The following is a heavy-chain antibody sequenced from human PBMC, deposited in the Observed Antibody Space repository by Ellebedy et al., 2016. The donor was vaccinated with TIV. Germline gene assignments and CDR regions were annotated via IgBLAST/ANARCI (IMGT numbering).Heavy chain of an antibody. Sequence: GESLKISXAASGFTFSSYWMHWVRQAPGKGLVWVSRINSDGSSTSYADSVKGRFTISRDNAKNTLYLQMNSLRAEDTAVYYCGRGDYYFDYWGQGTLVTVSS. V-gene: IGHV3-74*01. J-gene: IGHJ4*02. CDR3: GRGDYYFDY. D-gene: IGHD3-16*01. CDR2: INSDGSST. CDR1: GFTFSSYW.